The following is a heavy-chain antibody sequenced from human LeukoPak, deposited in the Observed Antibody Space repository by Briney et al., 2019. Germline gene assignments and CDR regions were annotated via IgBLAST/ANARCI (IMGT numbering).Heavy chain of an antibody. CDR2: IKQDGSEK. D-gene: IGHD3-3*01. Sequence: GGSLRLSCAASGFTFSSYWMSWVRQAPGKGLEWVANIKQDGSEKYYVDSVKGRFTISRDNAKNSLYLQMNSLRAEDTAVYYCAKGRRYYDFWSGYHDYFDYWGQGTLVTVSS. V-gene: IGHV3-7*01. CDR3: AKGRRYYDFWSGYHDYFDY. CDR1: GFTFSSYW. J-gene: IGHJ4*02.